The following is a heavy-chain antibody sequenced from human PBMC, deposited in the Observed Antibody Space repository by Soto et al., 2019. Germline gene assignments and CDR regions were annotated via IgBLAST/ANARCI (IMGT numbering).Heavy chain of an antibody. CDR3: ATTVTTIGVCSTGRGAVLEN. Sequence: QVQLVESGGGVVQPGRSLRLSCAASGFTFSVFGMHWVRQAPGKGPEWVAVISNDGNSEHYADSVKGRFTISRDNSKNTFYLQMSCLSVEVTVVYYCATTVTTIGVCSTGRGAVLENWGQGILVSVSS. CDR2: ISNDGNSE. V-gene: IGHV3-30*03. D-gene: IGHD3-3*01. J-gene: IGHJ4*02. CDR1: GFTFSVFG.